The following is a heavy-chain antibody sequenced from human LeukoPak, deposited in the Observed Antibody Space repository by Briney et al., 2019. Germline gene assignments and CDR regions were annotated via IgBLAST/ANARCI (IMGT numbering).Heavy chain of an antibody. J-gene: IGHJ4*02. CDR3: ARTDSSGFHFDY. CDR2: IYHSGST. D-gene: IGHD3-22*01. Sequence: SETLSLTCTVSGGSISSGGYYWSWIRQPPGKGLEWIGYIYHSGSTYYNPSLKSRVTISVDRSKNQSSLKLSSVTAADTAVYYCARTDSSGFHFDYWGQGTLVTVSS. V-gene: IGHV4-30-2*01. CDR1: GGSISSGGYY.